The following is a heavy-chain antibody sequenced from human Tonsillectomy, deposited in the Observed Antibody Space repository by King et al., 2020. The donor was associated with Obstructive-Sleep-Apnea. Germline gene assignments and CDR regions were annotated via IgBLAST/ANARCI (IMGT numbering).Heavy chain of an antibody. CDR1: GFSFSSYT. D-gene: IGHD6-6*01. CDR2: ITGSGGKT. J-gene: IGHJ4*02. V-gene: IGHV3-23*04. Sequence: VQLVESGGALVQPGGSLRLSCVASGFSFSSYTMNWVRQSPGKGLEWVSTITGSGGKTYYADSVKGRFTISRDNSKNTMYVQMNSLRAEDTAIYFCANGIAARTFDSWGQGTLVTVSS. CDR3: ANGIAARTFDS.